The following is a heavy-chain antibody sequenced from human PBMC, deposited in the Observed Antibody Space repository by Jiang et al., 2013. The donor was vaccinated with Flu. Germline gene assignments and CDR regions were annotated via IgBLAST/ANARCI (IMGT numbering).Heavy chain of an antibody. D-gene: IGHD3-10*01. Sequence: LLKPSETLSLTCAVYGGSFSGYYWSWIRQPPGKGLEWIGEINHSGSTNYNPSLKSRVTISVDTSKNQFSLKLSSVTAADTAVYYCARGLSLVRASPRRCSTFDYWGQGTLVTVSS. CDR2: INHSGST. V-gene: IGHV4-34*01. CDR1: GGSFSGYY. J-gene: IGHJ4*02. CDR3: ARGLSLVRASPRRCSTFDY.